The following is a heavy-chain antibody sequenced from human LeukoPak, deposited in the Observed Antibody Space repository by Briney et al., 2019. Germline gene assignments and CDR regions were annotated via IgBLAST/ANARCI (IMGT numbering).Heavy chain of an antibody. CDR3: AKTIRWIQLWSLDY. CDR1: GFTFSSYA. J-gene: IGHJ4*02. Sequence: PGGSLRLSCAASGFTFSSYAMSWVRPPPGKGLEWVSSILGIGGSTYYAGSVKGRFTISRDNSKNTLYLQMNSLRAEDTAVYYCAKTIRWIQLWSLDYWGQGTLVTVSS. V-gene: IGHV3-23*01. CDR2: ILGIGGST. D-gene: IGHD5-18*01.